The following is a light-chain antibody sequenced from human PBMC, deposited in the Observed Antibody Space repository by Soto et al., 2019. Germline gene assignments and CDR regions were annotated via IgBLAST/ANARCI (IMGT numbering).Light chain of an antibody. CDR1: QTISSM. J-gene: IGKJ2*01. CDR3: QQYSSYSPYT. CDR2: KAS. V-gene: IGKV1-5*03. Sequence: DIQMTQSPSTLSASVGDRVTITCRASQTISSMLAWYQQKPGKAPRLLIYKASNLENGVPSRFSGSGSGTEFTLTISSLQPDDFATYCCQQYSSYSPYTFGQGTKLEI.